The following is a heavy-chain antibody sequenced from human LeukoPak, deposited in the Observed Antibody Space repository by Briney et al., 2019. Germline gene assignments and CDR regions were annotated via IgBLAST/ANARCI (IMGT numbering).Heavy chain of an antibody. V-gene: IGHV4-59*01. CDR3: AREAAGIYGAWFDP. CDR1: GGSITNYY. D-gene: IGHD6-13*01. Sequence: SETLSLTCSMSGGSITNYYWSWIRQPPGKGLEWIGYIYYSGSTNYNPSLESRVTISLDTSKNQFSLKLSSVTAADTAVYFCAREAAGIYGAWFDPWGQGTLVTVSS. J-gene: IGHJ5*02. CDR2: IYYSGST.